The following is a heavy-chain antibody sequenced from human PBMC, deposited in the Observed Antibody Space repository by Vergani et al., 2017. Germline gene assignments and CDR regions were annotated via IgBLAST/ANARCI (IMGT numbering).Heavy chain of an antibody. D-gene: IGHD3-10*01. Sequence: QLQLQESGPGLVKPSETLSLTCTVSGGSISSSSYYWGWIRQPPGKGLEWIGSIYHSGSTYYNPSLKSRVTISVDTSKNQFSLKLSSVTAADTAVYYCARLGITMVRGLYYYYGMDVWGQGTTVTVSS. J-gene: IGHJ6*02. V-gene: IGHV4-39*07. CDR1: GGSISSSSYY. CDR3: ARLGITMVRGLYYYYGMDV. CDR2: IYHSGST.